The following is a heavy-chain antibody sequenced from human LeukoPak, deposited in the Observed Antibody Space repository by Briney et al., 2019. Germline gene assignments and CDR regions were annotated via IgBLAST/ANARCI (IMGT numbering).Heavy chain of an antibody. V-gene: IGHV3-15*01. CDR2: VKSKTDGGTT. J-gene: IGHJ4*02. D-gene: IGHD3-22*01. CDR1: GLTFNNAW. CDR3: ATVYYYDSSGFYYFDY. Sequence: PGGSLRLSCAASGLTFNNAWMSWVRQAPGKRREWVGRVKSKTDGGTTDYAAPVKGIFTISRDDSKNTLYLQMNSLKTEDTAVYYGATVYYYDSSGFYYFDYWGQGTLVTVSS.